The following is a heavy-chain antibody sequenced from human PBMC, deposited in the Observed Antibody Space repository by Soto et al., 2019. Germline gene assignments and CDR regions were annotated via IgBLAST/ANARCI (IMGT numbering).Heavy chain of an antibody. CDR1: GFTFSNYA. J-gene: IGHJ4*02. V-gene: IGHV3-48*01. Sequence: GGSLRLSCAASGFTFSNYAMNWVRQAPGKGLEWVSYISGSSSSIYNADSVKGRFTISRDNAKSSLYLQMNSLRAEDTAIYYCASSRAGATTSYFDSWGQGTLVTVSS. CDR3: ASSRAGATTSYFDS. CDR2: ISGSSSSI. D-gene: IGHD5-12*01.